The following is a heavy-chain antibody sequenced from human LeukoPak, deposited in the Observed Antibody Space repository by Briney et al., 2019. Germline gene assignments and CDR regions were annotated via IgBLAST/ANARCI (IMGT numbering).Heavy chain of an antibody. CDR3: ARVGTARPFDY. CDR1: GGSFSGYY. V-gene: IGHV4-34*01. D-gene: IGHD6-6*01. Sequence: SETLSLTCAVYGGSFSGYYWSWIRQPPGKGPEWIGEINHSGSTNYNPSLKSRVTISVDTSKNQFSLKLSSVTAADTAVYYCARVGTARPFDYWGQGTLVTVSS. J-gene: IGHJ4*02. CDR2: INHSGST.